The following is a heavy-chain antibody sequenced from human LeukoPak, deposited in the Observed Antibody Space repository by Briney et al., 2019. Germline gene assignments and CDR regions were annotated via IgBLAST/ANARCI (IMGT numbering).Heavy chain of an antibody. J-gene: IGHJ6*04. V-gene: IGHV3-74*01. CDR1: GFTFSSSS. Sequence: GGSLRLSCAASGFTFSSSSMHWVRQAPRKGLMWVSRINSDGSSTSYADSVKGRFTISRDNAKNTLYLQMNSLRAEDTAVYYCARDVLLGSDVWGKGTTVTVSS. CDR3: ARDVLLGSDV. D-gene: IGHD7-27*01. CDR2: INSDGSST.